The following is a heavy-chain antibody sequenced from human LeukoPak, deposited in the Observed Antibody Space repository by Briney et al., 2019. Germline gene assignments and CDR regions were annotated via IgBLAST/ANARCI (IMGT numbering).Heavy chain of an antibody. Sequence: KLSETLSLTCTVSGGSISSGSYYWSWIRQPAGKGLEWIGRIYTSGSTNYNPSLKSRVTISVDTSKNQFSLKLSSVTAADTAVYYCARDRWSTMVRGVTWFDPWGQGTLVTVSS. CDR1: GGSISSGSYY. V-gene: IGHV4-61*02. CDR3: ARDRWSTMVRGVTWFDP. D-gene: IGHD3-10*01. J-gene: IGHJ5*02. CDR2: IYTSGST.